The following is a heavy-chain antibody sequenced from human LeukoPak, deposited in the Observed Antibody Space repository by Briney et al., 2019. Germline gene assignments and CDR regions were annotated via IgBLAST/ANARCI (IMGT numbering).Heavy chain of an antibody. V-gene: IGHV1-69*13. CDR2: IIPIFGTA. CDR3: TRGPVRSYSDY. CDR1: GYNFTTYE. Sequence: SVKVSCKASGYNFTTYEINWVRQATGQGLEWMGWIIPIFGTANYAQKFQGRVTITADESTSTAYMELSSLRSEDTAVYYCTRGPVRSYSDYWGQGTLVTVSS. J-gene: IGHJ4*02.